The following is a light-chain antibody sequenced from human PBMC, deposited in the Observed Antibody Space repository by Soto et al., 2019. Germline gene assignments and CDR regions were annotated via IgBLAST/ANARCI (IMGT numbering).Light chain of an antibody. J-gene: IGKJ3*01. Sequence: DIQMTQSPSALSASVGDRVTITSRASQSISTWLAWYQQKPGEAPKLLMYKASSLDSGVPSRFSGSGSGTEFTLTISGPQPEDFATYYCPEYNSYAFSFGPGTKVDNK. CDR1: QSISTW. CDR2: KAS. V-gene: IGKV1-5*03. CDR3: PEYNSYAFS.